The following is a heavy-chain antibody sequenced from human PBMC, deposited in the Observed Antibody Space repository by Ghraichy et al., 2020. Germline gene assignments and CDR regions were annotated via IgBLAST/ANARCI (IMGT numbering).Heavy chain of an antibody. CDR2: VNSDVSSI. CDR1: GFTFSSYW. V-gene: IGHV3-74*01. J-gene: IGHJ4*02. CDR3: VTGYSYGYRFDY. Sequence: LSLTCAASGFTFSSYWMHWVRQAPGKGLVWVSRVNSDVSSIRYADSVNGRFTISRDSAQNTVFLQMNSLRAEDTAVYYCVTGYSYGYRFDYWGQGTLVTVSS. D-gene: IGHD5-18*01.